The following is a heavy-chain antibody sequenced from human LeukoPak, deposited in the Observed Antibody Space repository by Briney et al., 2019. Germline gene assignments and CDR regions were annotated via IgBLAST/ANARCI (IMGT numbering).Heavy chain of an antibody. J-gene: IGHJ6*02. CDR3: ARDSGSYSYFALDV. CDR1: GFSFSSYS. CDR2: ISTSSTI. D-gene: IGHD1-26*01. V-gene: IGHV3-48*02. Sequence: GGSLRLSCAASGFSFSSYSMNWVRQAPGKGLEWVSYISTSSTINYADSVEGRFTISRDNAKSSLDLQMNSLRDEDTAIYYCARDSGSYSYFALDVWGQGTTVTVSS.